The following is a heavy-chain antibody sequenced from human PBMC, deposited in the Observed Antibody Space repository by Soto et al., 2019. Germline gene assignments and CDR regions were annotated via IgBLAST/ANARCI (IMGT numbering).Heavy chain of an antibody. J-gene: IGHJ4*02. CDR2: INHSGST. Sequence: SETLSLTCAVYGGSLSGYYWSWIRQPPGKGLEWIGEINHSGSTNYNPSLKSRVTISVDTSKNQFSLKLSSVTAADTAVYYCATRLYGSGSYLVYWGQGTLVTVPQ. D-gene: IGHD3-10*01. CDR1: GGSLSGYY. V-gene: IGHV4-34*01. CDR3: ATRLYGSGSYLVY.